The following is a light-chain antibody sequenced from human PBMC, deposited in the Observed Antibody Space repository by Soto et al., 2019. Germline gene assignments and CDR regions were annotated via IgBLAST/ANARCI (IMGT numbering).Light chain of an antibody. CDR3: QAWDSSTVV. J-gene: IGLJ2*01. Sequence: SYELTQPPSVAVSPGQTASITCSGDKLGDKYACWYQQKPGQSTVRVNYQDSKRPSGIPERFSGSNSGNTATLNISGTQAMDEADYYCQAWDSSTVVVGGGTKLTVL. CDR1: KLGDKY. CDR2: QDS. V-gene: IGLV3-1*01.